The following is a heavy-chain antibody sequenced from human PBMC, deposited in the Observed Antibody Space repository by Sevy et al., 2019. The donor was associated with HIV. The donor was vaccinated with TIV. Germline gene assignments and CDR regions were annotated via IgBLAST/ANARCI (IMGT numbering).Heavy chain of an antibody. Sequence: APVKVSCKASGYTFTGYYMHWVRQAPGQGLEWMGWINPNSGGTNYTQKFQGRVTMTRDTSISTAYMELSRLRSDDTAVYYCARTDVLRYFDWLLYPYSDYYMDVWGKGTTVTVSS. CDR1: GYTFTGYY. J-gene: IGHJ6*03. V-gene: IGHV1-2*02. D-gene: IGHD3-9*01. CDR3: ARTDVLRYFDWLLYPYSDYYMDV. CDR2: INPNSGGT.